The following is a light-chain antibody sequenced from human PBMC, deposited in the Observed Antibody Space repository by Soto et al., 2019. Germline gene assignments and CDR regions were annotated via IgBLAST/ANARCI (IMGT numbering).Light chain of an antibody. CDR3: CSYAGSSTFYYV. J-gene: IGLJ1*01. CDR2: EVS. V-gene: IGLV2-23*02. Sequence: QSALTQPASVSGSPGQSITISCTGTSSDVGSYNLVSWYQQHPGKAPKLMIYEVSKRPSGVSNRFSGSKSGNTASLTISGLQAEDEADYYCCSYAGSSTFYYVFGTGTKVTV. CDR1: SSDVGSYNL.